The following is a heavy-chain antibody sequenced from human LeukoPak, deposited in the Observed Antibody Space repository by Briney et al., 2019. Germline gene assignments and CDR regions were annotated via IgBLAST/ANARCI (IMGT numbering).Heavy chain of an antibody. D-gene: IGHD5-12*01. Sequence: RPSETLSLTCTVSGGSISFYYWSWIRQPPGKGLEWIGYVSYTGSTNYNPSLKSRVTISVDTSKNQSSLKLSSVTAADTAVYYCARGGSGYDAFDIWGEGTMVTVSS. CDR2: VSYTGST. J-gene: IGHJ3*02. CDR3: ARGGSGYDAFDI. CDR1: GGSISFYY. V-gene: IGHV4-59*13.